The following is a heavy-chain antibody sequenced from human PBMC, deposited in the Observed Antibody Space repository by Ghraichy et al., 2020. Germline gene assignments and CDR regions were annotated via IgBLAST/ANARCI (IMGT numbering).Heavy chain of an antibody. D-gene: IGHD4-17*01. J-gene: IGHJ3*02. V-gene: IGHV1-69*13. CDR3: ARDHTTGSNAFDI. CDR1: GGTFSSYA. Sequence: SVKVSCKASGGTFSSYAISWVRQAPGQGLEWMGGIIPIFGTANYAQKFQGRVTITADESTSTAYMELSSLRSEDTAVYYCARDHTTGSNAFDIWGQGTMVTVSS. CDR2: IIPIFGTA.